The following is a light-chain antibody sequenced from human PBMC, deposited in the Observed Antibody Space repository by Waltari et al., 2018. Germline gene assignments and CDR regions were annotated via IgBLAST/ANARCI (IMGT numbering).Light chain of an antibody. CDR2: TVN. J-gene: IGLJ3*02. Sequence: QSVLTQPPSASGTPGQRVTISCSGSYSNIGRNAVNWYQQLPETAPKLPIYTVNQRPSGGPDRCSGSKSGTSASLAISGLQSEDEADYHCATWDDSLNAWVFGGGTKVTVL. V-gene: IGLV1-44*01. CDR3: ATWDDSLNAWV. CDR1: YSNIGRNA.